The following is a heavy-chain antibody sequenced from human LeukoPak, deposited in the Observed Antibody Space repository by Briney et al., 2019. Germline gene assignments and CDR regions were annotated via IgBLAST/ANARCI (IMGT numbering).Heavy chain of an antibody. CDR3: ARRLKRGGWTWGY. V-gene: IGHV1-24*01. CDR2: LDPEDGET. Sequence: GASVKVSCKVSGYTLTGLSMHWVRQAPGKGLEWMGGLDPEDGETIYAQKFQGRVTMTRNTSISTAYMELSSLRSEDTAVYYCARRLKRGGWTWGYWGQGTLVTVSS. J-gene: IGHJ4*02. CDR1: GYTLTGLS. D-gene: IGHD6-19*01.